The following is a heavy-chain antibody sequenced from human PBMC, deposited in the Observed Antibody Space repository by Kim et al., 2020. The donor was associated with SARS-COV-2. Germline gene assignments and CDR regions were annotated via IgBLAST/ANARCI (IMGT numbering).Heavy chain of an antibody. D-gene: IGHD4-17*01. CDR1: GFSLSTSGMC. J-gene: IGHJ6*02. V-gene: IGHV2-70*01. CDR3: ARLTTVTTLSDYYYYDMDV. CDR2: IDWDDDK. Sequence: SGPTLVNPTQTLTLTCTFSGFSLSTSGMCVSWIRQPPGKALEWLALIDWDDDKYYSTSLKTRLTISKDTSKNQVVLTMTNMDPVDTATYYCARLTTVTTLSDYYYYDMDVWGQGTTVTVSS.